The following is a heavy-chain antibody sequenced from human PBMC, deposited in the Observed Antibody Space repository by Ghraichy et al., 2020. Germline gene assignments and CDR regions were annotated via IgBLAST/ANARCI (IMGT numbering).Heavy chain of an antibody. CDR1: GFTFSTYG. J-gene: IGHJ4*02. Sequence: GESLNISCAASGFTFSTYGMHWVRQAPGKGLEWVALISSDTTTKYYADSVKGRFTISRDNSKSTLFLQMNSLRADYSAMFYCARGENGSPDFWGKGTLVTVSS. V-gene: IGHV3-30*03. CDR2: ISSDTTTK. CDR3: ARGENGSPDF. D-gene: IGHD1-26*01.